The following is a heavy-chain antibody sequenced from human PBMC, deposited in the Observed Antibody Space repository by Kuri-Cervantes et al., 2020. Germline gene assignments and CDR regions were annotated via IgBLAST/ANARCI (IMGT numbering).Heavy chain of an antibody. Sequence: GSLRLSCPVSGGSVSSVTNYWSWIRQPPGKGLEWIGYVYYNGFTNYNPSLESRVTISVDTSKNQFSLKLTSVTTADTAVYYCARFDGGLLDYWGLGTLVTVSS. J-gene: IGHJ4*02. V-gene: IGHV4-61*01. D-gene: IGHD3-9*01. CDR3: ARFDGGLLDY. CDR2: VYYNGFT. CDR1: GGSVSSVTNY.